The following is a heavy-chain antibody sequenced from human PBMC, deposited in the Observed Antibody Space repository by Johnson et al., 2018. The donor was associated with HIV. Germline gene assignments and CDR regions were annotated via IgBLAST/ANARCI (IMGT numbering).Heavy chain of an antibody. CDR3: ARAPEVRVVDAFDV. CDR2: IRYDGSNK. V-gene: IGHV3-30*02. CDR1: GFTFSSYG. J-gene: IGHJ3*01. Sequence: QVLLVESGGGVVQSGGSLRLSCTASGFTFSSYGMHWVRQAPGKGLEWVAFIRYDGSNKYYADSVKGRFTISRDNAKNSLYLQMNILRAEDTAVYYCARAPEVRVVDAFDVGGQGTMVTVSS. D-gene: IGHD3-10*01.